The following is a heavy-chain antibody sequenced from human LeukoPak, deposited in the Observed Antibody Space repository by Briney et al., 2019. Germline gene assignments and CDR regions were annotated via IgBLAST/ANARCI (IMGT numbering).Heavy chain of an antibody. CDR3: AKGVVFGVNSDYFDY. V-gene: IGHV3-23*01. Sequence: GGSLRLSCAASGFTFSSYAMSWVRQAPGRGLEWVSFISGSAIETYYTDSVKGRFTISRDNSKNTVYLQMNSLRVDDTAVYYCAKGVVFGVNSDYFDYWGQGTLVTVSS. D-gene: IGHD4-23*01. CDR2: ISGSAIET. J-gene: IGHJ4*02. CDR1: GFTFSSYA.